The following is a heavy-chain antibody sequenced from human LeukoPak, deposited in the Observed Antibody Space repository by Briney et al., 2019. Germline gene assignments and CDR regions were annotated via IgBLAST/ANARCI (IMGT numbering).Heavy chain of an antibody. D-gene: IGHD6-19*01. CDR3: AKSLWNGSGWASDY. Sequence: PGRSLRLSCAASGLTFDVYAVHWVRQAPGKGLEWVSGITWSNGEIAYADSVKGRFTISRDNAKMYLQMNSLRTEDTAVYYCAKSLWNGSGWASDYWGQGTLVTVSS. V-gene: IGHV3-9*01. CDR2: ITWSNGEI. CDR1: GLTFDVYA. J-gene: IGHJ4*02.